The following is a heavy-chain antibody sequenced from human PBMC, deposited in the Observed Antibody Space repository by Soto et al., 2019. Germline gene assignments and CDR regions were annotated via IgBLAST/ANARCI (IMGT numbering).Heavy chain of an antibody. D-gene: IGHD4-17*01. CDR2: IYYSGST. Sequence: PSETLSLTCTVSGGSISSSSYYWGWIRQPPGKGLEWIGSIYYSGSTYYNPSLKSRVTISVATSKKPLSLKLRSVHAAETAVYYCPRRNGDPSYYYYYYYMDVWGKGTPVTVSS. V-gene: IGHV4-39*01. J-gene: IGHJ6*03. CDR1: GGSISSSSYY. CDR3: PRRNGDPSYYYYYYYMDV.